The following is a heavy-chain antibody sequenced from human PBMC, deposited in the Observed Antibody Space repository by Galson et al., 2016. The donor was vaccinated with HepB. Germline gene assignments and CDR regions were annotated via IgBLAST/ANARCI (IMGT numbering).Heavy chain of an antibody. V-gene: IGHV4-61*01. Sequence: ETLSLTCTVSGGSVSSASHYWSWVRQPTGKGLEWTGYISDSESTNYNPSLKGRVTISLDRSKNQFSLRLNSVIAADTAVYYCAKDEGFYNGMDFWGQGTTVTVSS. D-gene: IGHD2-2*02. CDR1: GGSVSSASHY. CDR2: ISDSEST. CDR3: AKDEGFYNGMDF. J-gene: IGHJ6*02.